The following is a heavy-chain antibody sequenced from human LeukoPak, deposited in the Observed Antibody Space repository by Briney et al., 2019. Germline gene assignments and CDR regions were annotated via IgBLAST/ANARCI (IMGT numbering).Heavy chain of an antibody. V-gene: IGHV1-46*03. J-gene: IGHJ3*02. CDR1: GYTFTSYY. Sequence: ASVKVSCKASGYTFTSYYMHWVRQAPGQGLEWMGIINPSGGSTSYAQKLQGRVTMTRDTSTSTVYMELSSLRSEDTAVYYCARVTKTGAPPIGIWGQGTMVTVSS. CDR2: INPSGGST. D-gene: IGHD1-1*01. CDR3: ARVTKTGAPPIGI.